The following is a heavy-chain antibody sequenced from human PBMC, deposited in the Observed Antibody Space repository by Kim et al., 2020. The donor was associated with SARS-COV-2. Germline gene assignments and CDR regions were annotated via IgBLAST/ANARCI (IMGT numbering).Heavy chain of an antibody. D-gene: IGHD3-22*01. CDR1: GGTFSSYT. CDR3: ARDRYYYDSSGYYEDYYYYYGMDV. J-gene: IGHJ6*02. CDR2: IIPILGIA. V-gene: IGHV1-69*04. Sequence: SVKVSCKASGGTFSSYTISWVRQAPGQGLEWMGRIIPILGIANYAQKFQGRVTITADKSTSKAYMELSSLRSEDTAVYYCARDRYYYDSSGYYEDYYYYYGMDVWGQGTTVTVSS.